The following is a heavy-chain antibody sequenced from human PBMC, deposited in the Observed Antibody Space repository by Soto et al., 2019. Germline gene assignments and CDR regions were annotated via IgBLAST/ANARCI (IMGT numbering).Heavy chain of an antibody. CDR1: GGSIRRGGYY. V-gene: IGHV4-31*03. J-gene: IGHJ6*02. D-gene: IGHD5-18*01. CDR2: IYYSGNT. Sequence: SETLCLTCTVSGGSIRRGGYYWSWLRQNPRKGLEWIGNIYYSGNTYYNPSLKSRLTISVDTSKNQFSLNLSSVTAADTAVYYCARDRLMATAGTARHYFGLDVWGQGTTVT. CDR3: ARDRLMATAGTARHYFGLDV.